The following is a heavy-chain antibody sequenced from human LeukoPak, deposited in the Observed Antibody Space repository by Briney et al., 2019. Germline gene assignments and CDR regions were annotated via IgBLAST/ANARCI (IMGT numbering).Heavy chain of an antibody. V-gene: IGHV3-13*01. J-gene: IGHJ2*01. CDR3: ARKNYGDYGSRFFDL. Sequence: GGSLRLSCAASGFTFSSYDMHWVRQATGKGLEWVSGIGTADDTYYPGSVKGRFTISRENAKNSLYLQMNNLRAGDTAVYFCARKNYGDYGSRFFDLWGRDTLVTVSS. CDR2: IGTADDT. CDR1: GFTFSSYD. D-gene: IGHD4-17*01.